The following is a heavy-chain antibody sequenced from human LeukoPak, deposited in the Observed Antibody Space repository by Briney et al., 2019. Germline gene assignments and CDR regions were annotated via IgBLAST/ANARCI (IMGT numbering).Heavy chain of an antibody. V-gene: IGHV3-7*04. J-gene: IGHJ3*02. CDR3: ARGPDIVVVPAAMIGDDAFDI. Sequence: PGGSLRLSCAASGFTFSSYGMSWVRQAPGKGLEWVANIKQDGREKYNVASVKGRCTISRDNPKNSLYPQMNSLRAEDTAVYYCARGPDIVVVPAAMIGDDAFDIWGQGTMVTVSS. CDR2: IKQDGREK. CDR1: GFTFSSYG. D-gene: IGHD2-2*01.